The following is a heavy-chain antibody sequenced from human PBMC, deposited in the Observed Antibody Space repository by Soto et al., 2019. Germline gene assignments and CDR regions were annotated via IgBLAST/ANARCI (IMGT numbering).Heavy chain of an antibody. CDR1: GGSFSGYY. J-gene: IGHJ4*02. Sequence: QVQLQQWGAGLLKPSETLSLTCAVYGGSFSGYYWSWIRQPPGKGLEWIGEINHSGITNYNTSLKSRVTISVDTSKNQFSLKLSSVTAADTAVYYCARGVADYWGQGTLVTVSS. CDR2: INHSGIT. CDR3: ARGVADY. V-gene: IGHV4-34*01.